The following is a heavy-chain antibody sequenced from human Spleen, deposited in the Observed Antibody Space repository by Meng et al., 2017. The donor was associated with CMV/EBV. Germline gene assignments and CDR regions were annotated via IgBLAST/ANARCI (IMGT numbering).Heavy chain of an antibody. D-gene: IGHD3-3*01. Sequence: CWSWVRQPPGKGLEWVGEVNHSGSTNYNPSLKRRVTISVDTSKNQFSLKLISVTAADTAVYYCARGLGPKYYDFWSGYYIVGRWFDPWGQG. V-gene: IGHV4-34*01. CDR3: ARGLGPKYYDFWSGYYIVGRWFDP. J-gene: IGHJ5*02. CDR2: VNHSGST. CDR1: C.